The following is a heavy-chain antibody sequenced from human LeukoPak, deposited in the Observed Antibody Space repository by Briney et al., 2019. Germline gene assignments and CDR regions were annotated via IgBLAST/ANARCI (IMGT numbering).Heavy chain of an antibody. J-gene: IGHJ4*02. CDR2: ISAYNGNT. V-gene: IGHV1-18*01. D-gene: IGHD3-10*01. CDR3: ATVYQYGSGSYPFDY. Sequence: ASVKVSCKASGYTFTSYGISWVRQAPGQGLEWMGWISAYNGNTNYAQKFQGRVTMTEDTSTDTTYMELSSLRSEDTAVYYCATVYQYGSGSYPFDYWGQGTLVTVSS. CDR1: GYTFTSYG.